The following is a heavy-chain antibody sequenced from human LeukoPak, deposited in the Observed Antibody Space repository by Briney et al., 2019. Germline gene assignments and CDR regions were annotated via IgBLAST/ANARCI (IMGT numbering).Heavy chain of an antibody. CDR1: GFTFSSYE. CDR2: ISSSGSTI. J-gene: IGHJ4*02. V-gene: IGHV3-48*03. D-gene: IGHD1-14*01. Sequence: PGGSLRLSCAASGFTFSSYEMNWVRQAPGKGLEWISYISSSGSTIYYADSVKGRFTISRDNRKNSLYLQMNSLRAEDTAFYYCAKSNRYYFDYWGQGTLVTVSS. CDR3: AKSNRYYFDY.